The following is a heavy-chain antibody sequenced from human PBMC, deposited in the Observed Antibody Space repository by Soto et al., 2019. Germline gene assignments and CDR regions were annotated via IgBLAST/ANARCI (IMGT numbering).Heavy chain of an antibody. CDR2: LSGGGANT. Sequence: PGGSLRLSCAASGFSFSTYSMAWVRQAAGKGPQWVSGLSGGGANTFYIDSVRGRFTISVDNSKNTVYLQMDSLRADDTAVYYYARWSGYADAWGQGTLVTVSS. V-gene: IGHV3-23*01. D-gene: IGHD4-17*01. CDR3: ARWSGYADA. CDR1: GFSFSTYS. J-gene: IGHJ4*02.